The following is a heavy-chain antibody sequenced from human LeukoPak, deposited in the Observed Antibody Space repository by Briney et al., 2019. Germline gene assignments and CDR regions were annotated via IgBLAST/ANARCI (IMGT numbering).Heavy chain of an antibody. CDR3: ARDAQDTAMVTCAY. CDR1: GYTFTGYY. CDR2: ISAYNGNT. V-gene: IGHV1-18*04. J-gene: IGHJ4*02. Sequence: RASVKVSCKASGYTFTGYYMHWVRQAPGQGLEWMGWISAYNGNTNYAQKLQGRVTMTTDTSTSTAYTELRSLRSDDTAVYYCARDAQDTAMVTCAYWGQGTLVTVSS. D-gene: IGHD5-18*01.